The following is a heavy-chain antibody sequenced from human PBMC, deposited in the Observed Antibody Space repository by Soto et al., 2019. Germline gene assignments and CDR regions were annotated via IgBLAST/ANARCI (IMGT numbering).Heavy chain of an antibody. CDR2: IYPGDSDT. D-gene: IGHD3-22*01. CDR1: GYSFTSYW. Sequence: PGESLKISCKGSGYSFTSYWIGWVRQMPGKGLEWMGIIYPGDSDTRYSPSFQGQVTISADKSISTAYLQWSSLKASDTAMYYCARLRDDSSGCYYLPGAYYYYGMDVWGQGTTVTVSS. V-gene: IGHV5-51*01. J-gene: IGHJ6*02. CDR3: ARLRDDSSGCYYLPGAYYYYGMDV.